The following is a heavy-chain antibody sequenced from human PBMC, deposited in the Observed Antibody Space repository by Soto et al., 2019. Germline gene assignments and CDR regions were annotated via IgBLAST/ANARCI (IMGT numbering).Heavy chain of an antibody. CDR1: GFTFSSTD. Sequence: EVHILESGGDLVQPGGSLRLSCAASGFTFSSTDMSCVRQGPGKGLEWVSTIDGSGTFTYYADSVKGRFTISRDNSKNTVALQLMSLGADDTAVYYCVKNSGGFQSWGKGTLVTVSS. CDR3: VKNSGGFQS. J-gene: IGHJ5*01. V-gene: IGHV3-23*01. CDR2: IDGSGTFT. D-gene: IGHD7-27*01.